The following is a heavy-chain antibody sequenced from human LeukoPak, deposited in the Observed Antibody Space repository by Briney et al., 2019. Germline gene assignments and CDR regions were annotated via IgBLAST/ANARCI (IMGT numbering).Heavy chain of an antibody. CDR3: ARAPHCSGGSCYQYYFDY. D-gene: IGHD2-15*01. CDR1: GFTFSSYG. Sequence: GGSLRLSCAASGFTFSSYGMHWVRQAPGKGLEWVAVIWYDGSNKYYADSVKGRFTISRDNSKNTLYLQMNSLRAEDTAVYYCARAPHCSGGSCYQYYFDYWGQGTLVTVSS. CDR2: IWYDGSNK. J-gene: IGHJ4*02. V-gene: IGHV3-33*01.